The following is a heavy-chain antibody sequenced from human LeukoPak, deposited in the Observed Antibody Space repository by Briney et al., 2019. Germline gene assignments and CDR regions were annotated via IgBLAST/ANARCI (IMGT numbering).Heavy chain of an antibody. Sequence: SETLSLTCAVSGGSISSGDYYWSWIRQHPGKGLEWIGYIYYSGSTYYNPSLKSRVTISVDTSKNQFSLKLSSVTAADTAVYYCASCNGDSRFDYWGQGTLVTVSS. V-gene: IGHV4-31*11. CDR1: GGSISSGDYY. D-gene: IGHD4-17*01. J-gene: IGHJ4*02. CDR3: ASCNGDSRFDY. CDR2: IYYSGST.